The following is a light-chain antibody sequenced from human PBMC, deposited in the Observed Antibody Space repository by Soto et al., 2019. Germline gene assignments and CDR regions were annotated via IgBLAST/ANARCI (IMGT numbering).Light chain of an antibody. J-gene: IGLJ1*01. CDR2: EVS. V-gene: IGLV2-14*01. Sequence: QSVLTQPASVSGSPGRSITISCTGTSSDVGGYNYVSWYQQHPGKAPKLMIYEVSNRPSGVSNRFSGFKSGNTASLTISGLQAEDEADYYCSSYTSSSTLLYVFGTGTKVTVL. CDR1: SSDVGGYNY. CDR3: SSYTSSSTLLYV.